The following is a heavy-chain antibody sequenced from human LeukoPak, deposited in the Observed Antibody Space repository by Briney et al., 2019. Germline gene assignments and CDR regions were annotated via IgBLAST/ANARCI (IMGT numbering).Heavy chain of an antibody. CDR2: INPNSGGT. J-gene: IGHJ4*02. CDR3: ARGQSYCGGDCYFDYFDY. Sequence: ASVKVSCKASGYTFTGYYMHWVRQAPGQGLEWMGWINPNSGGTNYAQKFQGRVTMTRDTSISTAYMELSRLRSDDTAVYYCARGQSYCGGDCYFDYFDYWGQGTLVTVSS. CDR1: GYTFTGYY. V-gene: IGHV1-2*02. D-gene: IGHD2-21*02.